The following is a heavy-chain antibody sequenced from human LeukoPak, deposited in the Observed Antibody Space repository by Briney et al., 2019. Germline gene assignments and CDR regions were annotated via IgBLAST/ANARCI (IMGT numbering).Heavy chain of an antibody. CDR1: GGSIRSGSYY. CDR2: IQTSGST. D-gene: IGHD3-9*01. V-gene: IGHV4-61*02. CDR3: AREGGVDDLRYTKGGYYFDY. J-gene: IGHJ4*02. Sequence: SETLSLTCTVSGGSIRSGSYYWSWIRQPAGKGLEWIGRIQTSGSTNYNPSLKSRVTISVDTSKNQFSLKLRPVPPAATAVYYCAREGGVDDLRYTKGGYYFDYWGQGTLVTVSS.